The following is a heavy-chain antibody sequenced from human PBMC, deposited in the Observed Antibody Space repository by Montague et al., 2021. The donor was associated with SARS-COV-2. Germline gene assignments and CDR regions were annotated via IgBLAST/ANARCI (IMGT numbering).Heavy chain of an antibody. CDR3: ARLLPDGSVVAADIPFDS. J-gene: IGHJ4*02. CDR1: GASFSCSDYY. Sequence: SETLSLTCTVSGASFSCSDYYWAWIRQPPGKGLELIGGIHYIGNTYYNPSLESRVTISVDTSENQFSLKLRSVIAADTAVHYCARLLPDGSVVAADIPFDSWGQGTLVTVSS. D-gene: IGHD2-21*01. CDR2: IHYIGNT. V-gene: IGHV4-39*01.